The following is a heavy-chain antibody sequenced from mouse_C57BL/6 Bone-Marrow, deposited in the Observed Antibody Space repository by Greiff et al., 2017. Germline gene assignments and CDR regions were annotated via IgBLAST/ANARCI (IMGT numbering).Heavy chain of an antibody. V-gene: IGHV5-2*01. CDR1: EYEFPSHD. J-gene: IGHJ1*03. CDR2: LNSDGGST. CDR3: ARHSVVAPPYWYFEV. Sequence: EVQLVESGGGLVQPGESLKLSCESNEYEFPSHDMSWVRKTPEKRLELVAALNSDGGSTYYPYTMERRFIISRDNTKKTLYLQMSSLRSEDTALYYCARHSVVAPPYWYFEVWGTGTTVTVAS. D-gene: IGHD1-1*01.